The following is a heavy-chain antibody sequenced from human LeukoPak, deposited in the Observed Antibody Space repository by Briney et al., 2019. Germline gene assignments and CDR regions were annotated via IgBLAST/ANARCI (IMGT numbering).Heavy chain of an antibody. J-gene: IGHJ6*02. Sequence: GGSLRLSCEGSGFPFGSYVMSWVRQAPGKGLEWVSVIYSGGSTYYADSVKGRFTISRDNSKNTLYLQMNILRAEDTAVYYCAKDARGDYAYYYGMDVWGQGTTVTVSS. CDR3: AKDARGDYAYYYGMDV. CDR2: IYSGGST. CDR1: GFPFGSYV. D-gene: IGHD4-17*01. V-gene: IGHV3-66*01.